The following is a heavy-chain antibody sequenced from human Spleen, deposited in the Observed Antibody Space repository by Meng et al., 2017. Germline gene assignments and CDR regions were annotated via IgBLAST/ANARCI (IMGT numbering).Heavy chain of an antibody. CDR1: GFTFSSYA. V-gene: IGHV3-23*01. J-gene: IGHJ3*02. CDR2: ISGSGGST. CDR3: ARWYYYDSSGKDDAFDI. Sequence: GESLKISCAASGFTFSSYAMSWVRQAPGKGLEWVSAISGSGGSTYYADSVKGRFTISRDNAKNSLYLQMNSLRAEDTAVYYCARWYYYDSSGKDDAFDIWGQGTMVTVSS. D-gene: IGHD3-22*01.